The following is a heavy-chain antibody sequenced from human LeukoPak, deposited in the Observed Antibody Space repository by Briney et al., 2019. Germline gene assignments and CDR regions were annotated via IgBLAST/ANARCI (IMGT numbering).Heavy chain of an antibody. CDR1: GRSISSYY. V-gene: IGHV4-59*01. Sequence: SETLSLTCTVSGRSISSYYWSWIRQPPGKGLEWIGYIYDSGSTNYNPSLKSRVTISVDTSKNQFSLKLSSVTAADTAVFYCASLTTADAFDIWGQGTMVTVSP. J-gene: IGHJ3*02. CDR3: ASLTTADAFDI. CDR2: IYDSGST. D-gene: IGHD3-22*01.